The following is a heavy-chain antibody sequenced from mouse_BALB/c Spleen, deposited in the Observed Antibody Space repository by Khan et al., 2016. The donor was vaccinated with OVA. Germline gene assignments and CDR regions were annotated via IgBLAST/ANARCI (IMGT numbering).Heavy chain of an antibody. CDR2: INSNGGTS. CDR1: GFTFSGSG. J-gene: IGHJ1*01. V-gene: IGHV5-6-3*01. D-gene: IGHD2-14*01. Sequence: EVELVESGGGLVQPGGSLTLSCAASGFTFSGSGMSWVRQTPDKRLELVATINSNGGTSHYPDSVKGRFTISRDNAKNTLNLKMSSLKSEDTAMYYCARIYYRSDAGYWFVDVWGAVTTVTFSS. CDR3: ARIYYRSDAGYWFVDV.